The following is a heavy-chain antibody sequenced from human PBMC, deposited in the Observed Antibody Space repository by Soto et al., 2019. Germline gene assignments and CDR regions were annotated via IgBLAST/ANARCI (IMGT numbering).Heavy chain of an antibody. V-gene: IGHV4-39*01. J-gene: IGHJ6*03. CDR2: ISSTGNT. Sequence: LQESGPGLVKPSETLSLTCSVFGDSISSRSYYWAWIRRPPGMGLEWIASISSTGNTYYNPSLTSRAAISGDTSKNQFSLKLSFVTAADTAVYYCARFSWYDGDSITNYYMDFWGNGATVTVSS. CDR1: GDSISSRSYY. CDR3: ARFSWYDGDSITNYYMDF. D-gene: IGHD6-13*01.